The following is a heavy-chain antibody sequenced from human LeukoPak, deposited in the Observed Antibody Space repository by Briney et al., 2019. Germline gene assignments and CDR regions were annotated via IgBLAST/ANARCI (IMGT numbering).Heavy chain of an antibody. CDR2: INYSGST. D-gene: IGHD2-15*01. J-gene: IGHJ4*02. CDR1: GGSFSGYY. Sequence: SETLSLTCAVYGGSFSGYYWSWIRQPPGKGLEWIGEINYSGSTNYNPSLKSRVTISVDTSKNRFSLRLSSLTAADTAVYYCARLRVVVASPLDYWGQGTLVTVSS. V-gene: IGHV4-34*01. CDR3: ARLRVVVASPLDY.